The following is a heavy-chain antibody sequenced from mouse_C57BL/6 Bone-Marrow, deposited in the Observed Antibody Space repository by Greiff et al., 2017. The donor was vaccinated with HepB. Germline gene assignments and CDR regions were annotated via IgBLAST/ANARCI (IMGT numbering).Heavy chain of an antibody. D-gene: IGHD1-1*01. CDR3: AIWGTTRWYFDV. Sequence: EVQRVESGAELVKPGASVKLSCTASGFNIKDYYMHWVKQRTEQGLEWIGRIDPEDGETKYAPKFQGKATITADTSSNTAYLQLSSLTSEDTAVYYCAIWGTTRWYFDVWGTGTTVTVSS. CDR1: GFNIKDYY. CDR2: IDPEDGET. J-gene: IGHJ1*03. V-gene: IGHV14-2*01.